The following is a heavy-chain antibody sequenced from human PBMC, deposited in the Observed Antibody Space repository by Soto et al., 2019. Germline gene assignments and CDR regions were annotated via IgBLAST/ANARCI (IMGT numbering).Heavy chain of an antibody. D-gene: IGHD4-17*01. CDR2: INPTSGGT. CDR3: ARDPDYGDYWGYFFDS. Sequence: WASVKVSCKTSGYTFAAYYIHWIRQAPGQGLEWMGWINPTSGGTVYAQNFQDRVTMTRDTSISTAYMELRRLNSDDTAVYYCARDPDYGDYWGYFFDSWGQGTPVTVSS. CDR1: GYTFAAYY. V-gene: IGHV1-2*02. J-gene: IGHJ4*02.